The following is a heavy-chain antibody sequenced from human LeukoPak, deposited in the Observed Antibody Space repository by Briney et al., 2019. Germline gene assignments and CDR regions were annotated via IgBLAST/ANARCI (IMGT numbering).Heavy chain of an antibody. Sequence: PETLSLTCTVSGGSISSYYWSWIRQPPGRGLEWIGYIYYSGSTNYKPSLKSRVTISVDTSKNQFSLKLSSVTAADTAVYYCARGGYYGSGNDFRFDPWGQGTLVTVSS. CDR3: ARGGYYGSGNDFRFDP. V-gene: IGHV4-59*01. D-gene: IGHD3-10*01. J-gene: IGHJ5*02. CDR1: GGSISSYY. CDR2: IYYSGST.